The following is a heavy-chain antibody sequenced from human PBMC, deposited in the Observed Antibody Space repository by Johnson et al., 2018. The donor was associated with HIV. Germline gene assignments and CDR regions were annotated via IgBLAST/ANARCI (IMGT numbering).Heavy chain of an antibody. D-gene: IGHD3-9*01. V-gene: IGHV3-53*01. CDR1: GFAVSSNY. CDR2: IYSGSNT. CDR3: ARRPNHDILTGKGGAFDI. Sequence: VQLVESGGGLIQPGGSLRLSCAASGFAVSSNYMSWVRQATGKGLEWVSVIYSGSNTYYAASVKGRFTISRDNAKNSLYLQMKSLRAEDTALYYCARRPNHDILTGKGGAFDIWGQGTMVTVSS. J-gene: IGHJ3*02.